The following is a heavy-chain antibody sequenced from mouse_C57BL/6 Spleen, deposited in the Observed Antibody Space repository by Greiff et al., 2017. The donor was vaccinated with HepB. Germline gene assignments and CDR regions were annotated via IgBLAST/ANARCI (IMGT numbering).Heavy chain of an antibody. J-gene: IGHJ4*01. CDR3: ARLRREGYYAMDY. CDR2: IWSGGST. CDR1: GFSLTSYG. D-gene: IGHD2-12*01. V-gene: IGHV2-2*01. Sequence: QVQLQQSGPGLVQPSQSLSITCTVSGFSLTSYGVHWVRQSPGKGLEWLGVIWSGGSTDYNAAFISRLSISKDDSKSQVFFKMNSLQADDTAIYYCARLRREGYYAMDYWGQGTSVTVSS.